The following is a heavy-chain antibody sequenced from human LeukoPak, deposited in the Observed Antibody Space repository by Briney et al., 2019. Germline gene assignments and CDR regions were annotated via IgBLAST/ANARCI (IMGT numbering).Heavy chain of an antibody. J-gene: IGHJ4*02. CDR2: IYYSGST. Sequence: SETLSLTCTVSGGSISSYYWSWIRQPPGKGLEWIGYIYYSGSTNYNPSLKSRVTISVKTSKNQFSLKLSSVTAADTAVYYCARAGYGGLFDYWGQGTLVTVSS. CDR1: GGSISSYY. CDR3: ARAGYGGLFDY. D-gene: IGHD5-12*01. V-gene: IGHV4-59*01.